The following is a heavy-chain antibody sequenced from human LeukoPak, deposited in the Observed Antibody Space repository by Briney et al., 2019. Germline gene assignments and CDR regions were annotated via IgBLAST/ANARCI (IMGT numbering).Heavy chain of an antibody. Sequence: GGSLRLSCAASGFTFDDYAMHWVRQATGKGLEWVSGISWNSGSIGYADSVKGRFTISRDNAKNSLYLQMNSLRAEDTALYYCAKARGSRYCSGGSCYGYFDYWGQGTLVTVSS. J-gene: IGHJ4*02. CDR2: ISWNSGSI. CDR1: GFTFDDYA. D-gene: IGHD2-15*01. V-gene: IGHV3-9*01. CDR3: AKARGSRYCSGGSCYGYFDY.